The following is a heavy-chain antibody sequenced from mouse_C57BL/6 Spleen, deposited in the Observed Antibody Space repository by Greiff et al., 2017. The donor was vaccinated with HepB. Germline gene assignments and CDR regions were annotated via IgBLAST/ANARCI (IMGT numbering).Heavy chain of an antibody. Sequence: EVQLQQSGPVLVKPGASVKMSCKASGYTFTDYYMNWVKQSHGKSLEWIGVINPYNGGTSYNQKFKGKATLTVDKSSSTAYMELNSLTSEDSAVYYCARKDYYGSSSGCAYWGQGTLVTVSA. CDR2: INPYNGGT. D-gene: IGHD1-1*01. V-gene: IGHV1-19*01. CDR1: GYTFTDYY. CDR3: ARKDYYGSSSGCAY. J-gene: IGHJ3*01.